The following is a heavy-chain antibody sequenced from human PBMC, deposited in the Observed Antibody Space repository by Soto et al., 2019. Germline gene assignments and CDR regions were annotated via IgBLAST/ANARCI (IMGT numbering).Heavy chain of an antibody. CDR3: ARDGRDGYNSDYYYGMDV. J-gene: IGHJ6*02. CDR1: GFTFSDHY. CDR2: TRNKANSYTT. D-gene: IGHD5-12*01. V-gene: IGHV3-72*01. Sequence: GGSLRLSCAASGFTFSDHYMDWVRQAPGKGLEWVGRTRNKANSYTTEYAASVKGRFTISRDDSKNSLYLQMNSLKTEDTAVYYCARDGRDGYNSDYYYGMDVWGQGTTVTSP.